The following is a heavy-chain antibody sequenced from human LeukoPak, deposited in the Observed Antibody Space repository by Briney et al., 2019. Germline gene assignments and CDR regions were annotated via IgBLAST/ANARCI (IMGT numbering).Heavy chain of an antibody. CDR2: ISSSSSYI. Sequence: GGSLRLSCAASGFTFSSYTMNWVRQAPGKGLEWVSSISSSSSYIYYADSLKGRFTISRDNAKNSLYLQMNSLRAEDTAVYYCARDLGGDQLGKFDPWGQGTLVTVAS. V-gene: IGHV3-21*01. J-gene: IGHJ5*02. CDR1: GFTFSSYT. CDR3: ARDLGGDQLGKFDP. D-gene: IGHD7-27*01.